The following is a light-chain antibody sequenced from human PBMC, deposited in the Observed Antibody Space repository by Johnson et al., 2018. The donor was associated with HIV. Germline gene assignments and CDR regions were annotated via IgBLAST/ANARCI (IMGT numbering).Light chain of an antibody. V-gene: IGLV1-51*02. J-gene: IGLJ1*01. CDR3: RTWDSSLRANYV. Sequence: QSVLTQPPSVSAAPGQKVTISCSGSSSNIGNNDVSWYQHLPGTAPKLLIYESNKRPSGIPDRFSGSDSGTSATLGITGLQTGAEAEDYCRTWDSSLRANYVFGTGTKVTVL. CDR1: SSNIGNND. CDR2: ESN.